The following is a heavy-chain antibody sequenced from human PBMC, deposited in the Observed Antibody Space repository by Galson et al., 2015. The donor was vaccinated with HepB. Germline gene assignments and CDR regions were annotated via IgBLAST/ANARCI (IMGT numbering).Heavy chain of an antibody. CDR1: GFTFSNYR. V-gene: IGHV3-48*01. CDR2: ISSGSNDI. D-gene: IGHD5-18*01. J-gene: IGHJ4*02. CDR3: ATSRGFTYGSDL. Sequence: SLRLSCAASGFTFSNYRMNWVRQAPGKGLEWISYISSGSNDIFYADSVKGRFTISRDNAKNSLYLQMNSLRAEDTAVYYCATSRGFTYGSDLWGQGTVVTV.